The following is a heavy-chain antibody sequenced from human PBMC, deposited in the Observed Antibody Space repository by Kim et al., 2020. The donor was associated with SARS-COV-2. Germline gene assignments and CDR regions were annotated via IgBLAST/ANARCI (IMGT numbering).Heavy chain of an antibody. Sequence: GGSLRLSCAASGFTFSSYSMNWVRQAPGKGLEWVSSISSSSSYIYYADSVKGRFTISRDNAKNSLYLQMNSLRAEDTAVYYCARGTYDSSCYSRWGQGTLVTVSS. J-gene: IGHJ4*02. CDR2: ISSSSSYI. V-gene: IGHV3-21*01. D-gene: IGHD3-22*01. CDR1: GFTFSSYS. CDR3: ARGTYDSSCYSR.